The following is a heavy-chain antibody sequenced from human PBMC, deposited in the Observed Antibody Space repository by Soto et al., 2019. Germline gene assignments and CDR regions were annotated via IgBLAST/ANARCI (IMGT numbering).Heavy chain of an antibody. CDR1: GFTVSGNS. J-gene: IGHJ6*02. D-gene: IGHD6-19*01. CDR3: ARDGGSGTPVAGSQDRNMYFGMDV. CDR2: IFIDGST. Sequence: VQLLDSGGDLIQPGGSLRPSCGASGFTVSGNSLSWVRQAPGKGLEWVSYIFIDGSTYYADSVRGRFTISRDNSKSSLYRQMNNLRAEDTAVYYCARDGGSGTPVAGSQDRNMYFGMDVWGQGTTVIVSS. V-gene: IGHV3-53*01.